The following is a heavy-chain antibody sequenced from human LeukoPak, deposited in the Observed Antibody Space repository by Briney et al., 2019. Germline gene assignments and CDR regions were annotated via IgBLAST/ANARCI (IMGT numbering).Heavy chain of an antibody. Sequence: PSETLSLTCAVSGYSISSGYYWGWIRQPPGKGREWIGSIYHSGSTYYNPSLKRRVTISVDTSKNQFSLKLSSVTAADTAVYYCARARYYGSGSKRGFDYWGQGTLVTVSS. V-gene: IGHV4-38-2*01. D-gene: IGHD3-10*01. CDR2: IYHSGST. J-gene: IGHJ4*02. CDR1: GYSISSGYY. CDR3: ARARYYGSGSKRGFDY.